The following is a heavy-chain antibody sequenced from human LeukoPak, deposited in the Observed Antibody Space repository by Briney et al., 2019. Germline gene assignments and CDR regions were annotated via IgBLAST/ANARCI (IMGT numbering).Heavy chain of an antibody. J-gene: IGHJ5*01. CDR1: GYTFTGYY. V-gene: IGHV1-2*02. Sequence: ASVKVSYKASGYTFTGYYIHWVRQAPGQGLEWMGWINPNSGDTNYAQKFQGRVTMTRDTSISAAYMELRWLTSDDTAVYYCARERGGNSPFDSWGHGALVTVSS. CDR3: ARERGGNSPFDS. D-gene: IGHD4-23*01. CDR2: INPNSGDT.